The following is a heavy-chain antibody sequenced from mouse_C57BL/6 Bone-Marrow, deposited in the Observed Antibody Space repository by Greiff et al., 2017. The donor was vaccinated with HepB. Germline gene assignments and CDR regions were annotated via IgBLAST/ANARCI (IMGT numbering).Heavy chain of an antibody. CDR2: ISGDDGNT. J-gene: IGHJ3*01. V-gene: IGHV5-9*01. D-gene: IGHD2-4*01. CDR1: GFTFSSYT. CDR3: ARTPMTYDYDGYAY. Sequence: EVKVVESGGGLVKPGGSLKLSCAASGFTFSSYTMSWVRQTPEKRLEWVATISGDDGNTYYPDSVKGRFTISRDNAKNTLYLQMSSLRSEDTALYYCARTPMTYDYDGYAYRGQGTLVTVAA.